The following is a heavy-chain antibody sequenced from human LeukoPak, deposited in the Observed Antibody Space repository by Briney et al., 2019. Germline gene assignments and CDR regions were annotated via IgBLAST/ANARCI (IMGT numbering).Heavy chain of an antibody. D-gene: IGHD3-22*01. CDR2: IIPIFGTA. CDR3: AREGDSSGYYASCTPD. V-gene: IGHV1-69*06. CDR1: GGTFSTYA. J-gene: IGHJ4*02. Sequence: ASVKVSCKASGGTFSTYAVSWVRQAPGQGLEWMGGIIPIFGTANYAQKFQGRVTITADKSTSTAYMELSSLRSEDTAVYYCAREGDSSGYYASCTPDWGQGTLVTVSS.